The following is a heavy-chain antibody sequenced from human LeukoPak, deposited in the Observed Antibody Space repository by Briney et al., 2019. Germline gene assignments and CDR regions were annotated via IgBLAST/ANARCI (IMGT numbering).Heavy chain of an antibody. Sequence: GGSLRLSCTDSGFSFTNYGMNWVRQAPGKGLEWVSYISSSSATIQYADSLNGRFTVSRDGAKNSLYLQIDGLRAEDTAVYYCARVSFTSAWSFDYWGPGTLVTVSS. J-gene: IGHJ4*02. CDR3: ARVSFTSAWSFDY. CDR2: ISSSSATI. D-gene: IGHD6-19*01. V-gene: IGHV3-48*04. CDR1: GFSFTNYG.